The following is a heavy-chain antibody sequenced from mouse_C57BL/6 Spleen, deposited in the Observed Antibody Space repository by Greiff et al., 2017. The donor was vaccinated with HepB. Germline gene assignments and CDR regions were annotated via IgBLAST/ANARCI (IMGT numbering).Heavy chain of an antibody. Sequence: EVQLQQSGPELVKPGASVKMSCKASGYTFTDYNMHWVKQSHGKSLEWIGYINPNNGGTSYNQKFKGKATLTVNKSSSTAYMELRSLTSEDSAVYYCAREYYGSSYVWFAYWGQGTLVTVSA. J-gene: IGHJ3*01. CDR2: INPNNGGT. CDR3: AREYYGSSYVWFAY. CDR1: GYTFTDYN. D-gene: IGHD1-1*01. V-gene: IGHV1-22*01.